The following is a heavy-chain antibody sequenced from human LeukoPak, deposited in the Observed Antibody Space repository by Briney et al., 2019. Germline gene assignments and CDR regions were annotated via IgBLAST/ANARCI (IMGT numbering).Heavy chain of an antibody. V-gene: IGHV3-23*01. Sequence: PGGSLRLSCAASGFTFSSYAMSWVRQAPGKGLEWVSAISGSGGSTYYADSVKGRFTISRDNAKKSLYLQMNSLRAEDTAVYYCATSNYYYDSSGPKGFFDYWGQGTLVTVSS. D-gene: IGHD3-22*01. CDR1: GFTFSSYA. J-gene: IGHJ4*02. CDR3: ATSNYYYDSSGPKGFFDY. CDR2: ISGSGGST.